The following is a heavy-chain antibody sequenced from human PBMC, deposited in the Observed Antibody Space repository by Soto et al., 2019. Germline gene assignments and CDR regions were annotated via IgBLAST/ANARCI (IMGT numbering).Heavy chain of an antibody. J-gene: IGHJ6*02. Sequence: EVQLVESGGGLVQPGGSLRLSCAASQFTLSTFWMNWVRQAPGKGLEWAANIKADGSATDYVDSVRGRFVISRDNSKNSLYLQMNSLTAEDTGVYFCARAPDSFSYGLDVWGQGTTVTVSS. CDR2: IKADGSAT. CDR1: QFTLSTFW. V-gene: IGHV3-7*01. CDR3: ARAPDSFSYGLDV.